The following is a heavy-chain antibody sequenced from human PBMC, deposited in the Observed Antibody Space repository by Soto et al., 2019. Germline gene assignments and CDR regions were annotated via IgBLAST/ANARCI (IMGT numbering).Heavy chain of an antibody. Sequence: SETLSLTCTVSGGSISSYYWSWIRQPPGKGLEWIGYIYYSGSTNYNPSLKSRVTISVDTSKNQFSLKLSSVTAADTAVYYCARHAYGAYNFDYWGKEPLVTVSS. J-gene: IGHJ4*02. D-gene: IGHD4-17*01. V-gene: IGHV4-59*08. CDR2: IYYSGST. CDR1: GGSISSYY. CDR3: ARHAYGAYNFDY.